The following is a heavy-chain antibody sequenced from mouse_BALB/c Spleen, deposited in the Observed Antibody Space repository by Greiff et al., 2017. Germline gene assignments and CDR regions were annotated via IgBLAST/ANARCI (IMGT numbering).Heavy chain of an antibody. CDR2: INPSNGRT. CDR3: ATYGNYVGYAMDY. J-gene: IGHJ4*01. Sequence: QVQLQQPGAELVKPGASVKLSCKASGYTFTSYWMHWVKQRPGQGLEWIGEINPSNGRTNYNEKFKGKATLTVDESSSTAYMQLSSLTSEDSAVYYCATYGNYVGYAMDYWGQGTSVTVSS. V-gene: IGHV1S81*02. D-gene: IGHD2-1*01. CDR1: GYTFTSYW.